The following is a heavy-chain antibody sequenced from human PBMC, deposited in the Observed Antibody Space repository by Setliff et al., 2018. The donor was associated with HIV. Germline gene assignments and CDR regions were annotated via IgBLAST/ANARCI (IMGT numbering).Heavy chain of an antibody. V-gene: IGHV4-61*09. Sequence: SETLSLTCTVSGDPMSSGSFFWTWMRQAAGGRLEWIGHIHNSGSTNYNPSLKSRVTISVDTSKNQFSLKLSSVTAADTAVYYCARERSALLWKNWFDPWGQGTLVTVSS. CDR2: IHNSGST. J-gene: IGHJ5*02. D-gene: IGHD3-10*01. CDR1: GDPMSSGSFF. CDR3: ARERSALLWKNWFDP.